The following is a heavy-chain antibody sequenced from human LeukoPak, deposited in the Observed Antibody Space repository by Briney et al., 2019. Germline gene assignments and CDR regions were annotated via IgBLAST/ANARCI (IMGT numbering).Heavy chain of an antibody. CDR1: GGSISSGDYY. V-gene: IGHV4-30-4*08. D-gene: IGHD5-12*01. CDR2: IYYSGST. J-gene: IGHJ4*02. Sequence: PSETLSLTCTVSGGSISSGDYYWSWIRQPPGKGLEWIGYIYYSGSTYYNPSLKSRVTISVDTSKNQFSLKLSSVTAVDTAVYYCARDAWVASRAGGYVIWGQGTLVTVSS. CDR3: ARDAWVASRAGGYVI.